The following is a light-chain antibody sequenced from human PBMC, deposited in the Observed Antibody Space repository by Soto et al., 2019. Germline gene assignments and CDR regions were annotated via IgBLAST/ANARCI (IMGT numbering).Light chain of an antibody. J-gene: IGLJ1*01. CDR2: EGN. Sequence: QPVLTQPASVSGSPGQSITISCTGTSSDVGSYNLVSWYQQHPGKAPKLMIYEGNKRPSGVSNRFSGSKSGNTASLTISGLQAEDEADYYCCSYAGSSTYVFRTGTKVTVL. CDR3: CSYAGSSTYV. V-gene: IGLV2-23*01. CDR1: SSDVGSYNL.